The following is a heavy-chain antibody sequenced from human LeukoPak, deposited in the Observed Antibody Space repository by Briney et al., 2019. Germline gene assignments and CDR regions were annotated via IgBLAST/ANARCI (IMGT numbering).Heavy chain of an antibody. V-gene: IGHV1-2*02. J-gene: IGHJ4*02. CDR1: GYTFTGYY. D-gene: IGHD3-22*01. Sequence: ASVEVSCKASGYTFTGYYMHWVRQAPGQGLEWMGWINPNSGGTNYAQKFQGRVTMTRDTSISTAYMELSRLRSDDTAVYYCARALPPYYYDSSGLDYWGQGTLVTVSS. CDR3: ARALPPYYYDSSGLDY. CDR2: INPNSGGT.